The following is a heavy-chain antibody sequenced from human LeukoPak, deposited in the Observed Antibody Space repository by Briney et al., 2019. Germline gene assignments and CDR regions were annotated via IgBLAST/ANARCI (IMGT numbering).Heavy chain of an antibody. CDR1: GYTFNSYG. V-gene: IGHV1-18*01. Sequence: ASVKVSCKASGYTFNSYGISLVRQAPGQGLEWMGWISPYRGDTEYAQKIQGRVSMTTDTSTSTAYMELRSLRSDDTAVYYCARQVLIVGGRYGMDVWGQGTTVTVSS. CDR3: ARQVLIVGGRYGMDV. D-gene: IGHD3-22*01. CDR2: ISPYRGDT. J-gene: IGHJ6*02.